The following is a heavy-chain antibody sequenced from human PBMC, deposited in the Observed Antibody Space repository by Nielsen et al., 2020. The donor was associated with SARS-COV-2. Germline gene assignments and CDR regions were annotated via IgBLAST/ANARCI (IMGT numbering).Heavy chain of an antibody. CDR3: TTAYSSSPPPRYNWFDP. CDR2: IKSKTDGGTT. CDR1: GFTFSNAW. D-gene: IGHD6-6*01. Sequence: GESLKISCAASGFTFSNAWMSWVRQAPGKGLEWVGRIKSKTDGGTTDYAAPVKGRFTISRDDSKNTLYLQMNSLKTEDTAVYYCTTAYSSSPPPRYNWFDPWGQGTLVTVSS. V-gene: IGHV3-15*01. J-gene: IGHJ5*02.